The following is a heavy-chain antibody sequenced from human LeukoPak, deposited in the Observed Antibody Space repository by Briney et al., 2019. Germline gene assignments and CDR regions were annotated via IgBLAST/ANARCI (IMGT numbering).Heavy chain of an antibody. CDR2: INHSGST. Sequence: PGGSLRLSCVASGFTFSSYAMSWVRQAPGKGLEWIGEINHSGSTNCNPSLKSRVTISVDTSKNQFSLKLSSVTAADMAVYYCAREAYSGSYYVNYWGQGTLVTVSS. V-gene: IGHV4-34*01. D-gene: IGHD1-26*01. CDR3: AREAYSGSYYVNY. CDR1: GFTFSSYA. J-gene: IGHJ4*02.